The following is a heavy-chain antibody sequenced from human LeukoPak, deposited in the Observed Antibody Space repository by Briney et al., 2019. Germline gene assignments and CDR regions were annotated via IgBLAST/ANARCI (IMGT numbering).Heavy chain of an antibody. V-gene: IGHV1-8*01. D-gene: IGHD1/OR15-1a*01. CDR2: MNPVSGKA. CDR3: ARAPMGTAPLY. Sequence: GASVKVSCKVSGYTSPFYGITWVRQAPGQGLEWMGWMNPVSGKARSAQKFQGRVTLTRDTSISTAYMEVSSLRFDDTAFYYCARAPMGTAPLYWGQGTLVTVSS. J-gene: IGHJ4*02. CDR1: GYTSPFYG.